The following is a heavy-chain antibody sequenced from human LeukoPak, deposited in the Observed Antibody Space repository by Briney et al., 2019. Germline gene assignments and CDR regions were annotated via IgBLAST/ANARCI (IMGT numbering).Heavy chain of an antibody. D-gene: IGHD3-3*01. V-gene: IGHV1-69*06. CDR2: IIPIFGTA. Sequence: SVKVSCKASGGTFSSYAISWVRQAPGQGLEWMGGIIPIFGTANYAQKFQGRVTITADKSTSTAYMELSSLRSEDTAVYYCARDTYYDFWSGYQGNYFDYWGQGTLVTVSS. J-gene: IGHJ4*02. CDR3: ARDTYYDFWSGYQGNYFDY. CDR1: GGTFSSYA.